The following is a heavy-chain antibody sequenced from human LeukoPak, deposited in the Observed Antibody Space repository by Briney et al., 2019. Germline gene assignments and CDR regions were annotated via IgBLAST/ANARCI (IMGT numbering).Heavy chain of an antibody. D-gene: IGHD6-19*01. J-gene: IGHJ6*03. Sequence: GGSLRLSCAASGFTFSGFWTHWVRQAPGKGLVWVSRINIDGSSTTYADSVKGRFTISRDNAKNTLYLQMNSLRAEDTAVYYCARGRAAVAGYYMDVWGKGTTVTVSS. V-gene: IGHV3-74*01. CDR3: ARGRAAVAGYYMDV. CDR2: INIDGSST. CDR1: GFTFSGFW.